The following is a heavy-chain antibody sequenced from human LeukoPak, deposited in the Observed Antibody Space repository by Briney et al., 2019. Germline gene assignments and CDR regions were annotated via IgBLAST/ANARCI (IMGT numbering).Heavy chain of an antibody. J-gene: IGHJ4*02. CDR2: IYHSGNT. CDR3: ARGDPAASLLIDY. Sequence: PSETLSLTCAVSGYAISSGYYWGWIRQPPGKGLDWIGSIYHSGNTYYNPSLKSRVTISVDTSKNQFSLKMRSVTAADTAMFYCARGDPAASLLIDYWGQGTLVTVSS. CDR1: GYAISSGYY. D-gene: IGHD2-2*01. V-gene: IGHV4-38-2*01.